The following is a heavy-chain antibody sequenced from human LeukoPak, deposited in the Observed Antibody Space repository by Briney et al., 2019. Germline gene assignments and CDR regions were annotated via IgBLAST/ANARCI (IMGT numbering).Heavy chain of an antibody. J-gene: IGHJ4*02. V-gene: IGHV4-39*01. CDR3: ARHPSTKAAH. CDR1: GGSISSSSYY. Sequence: SSETLSLTCTVSGGSISSSSYYWGWIRQPPGKGLEWIGSIYYSGSTYYNPSLKSRVTISVDTSKNQFSLKLSSVTAADTAVYYCARHPSTKAAHWGQGTLVTVSS. CDR2: IYYSGST.